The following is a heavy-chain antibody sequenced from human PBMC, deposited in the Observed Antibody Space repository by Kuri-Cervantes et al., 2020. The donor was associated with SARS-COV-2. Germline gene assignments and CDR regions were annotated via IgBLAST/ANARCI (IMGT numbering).Heavy chain of an antibody. J-gene: IGHJ4*02. D-gene: IGHD2-15*01. CDR2: IYYSGST. Sequence: SQTLSLTCAVSGGSISSYYWSWIRQPPGKGLEWIGYIYYSGSTNYNPSLKSRVTISVDTSKNQFSLKLSSVTAADTAVYYCARDGVGYFDYWGQGTLVTVSS. CDR1: GGSISSYY. CDR3: ARDGVGYFDY. V-gene: IGHV4-59*01.